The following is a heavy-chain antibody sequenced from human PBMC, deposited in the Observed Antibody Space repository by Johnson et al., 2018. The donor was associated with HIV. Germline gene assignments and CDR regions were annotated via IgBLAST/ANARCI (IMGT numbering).Heavy chain of an antibody. CDR3: AKPLGGRDTAMVAIGFDI. CDR2: ISYDGSNK. V-gene: IGHV3-30*18. J-gene: IGHJ3*02. Sequence: QVQLVESGGGVVQPGRSLRLSCAASGFTFSSYGMHWVRQAPGKGLEWVAVISYDGSNKYYADSVTGRFTISRDKNMLYMQMNSLRAEDTAVYYCAKPLGGRDTAMVAIGFDIWGQGTMLTVSS. D-gene: IGHD5-18*01. CDR1: GFTFSSYG.